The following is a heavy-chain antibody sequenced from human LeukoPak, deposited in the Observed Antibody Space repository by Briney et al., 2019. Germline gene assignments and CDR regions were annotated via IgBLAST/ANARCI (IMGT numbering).Heavy chain of an antibody. Sequence: GGSLRLSCSASGFTFSSYALHWVRQAPGKGLEYVSGVNSNGVGTNYADSVKGRITISRDNSNNTLHLQMSSLRGEDTAVYYCVKDRDRNLARVNFDYWGQGTPVTVSS. CDR1: GFTFSSYA. D-gene: IGHD5-24*01. CDR3: VKDRDRNLARVNFDY. CDR2: VNSNGVGT. V-gene: IGHV3-64D*06. J-gene: IGHJ4*02.